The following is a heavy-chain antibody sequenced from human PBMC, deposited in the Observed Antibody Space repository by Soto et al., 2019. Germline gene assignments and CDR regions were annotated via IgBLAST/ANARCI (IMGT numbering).Heavy chain of an antibody. J-gene: IGHJ5*02. D-gene: IGHD3-10*01. Sequence: SETLSLTCTVSGGSISSGDYYWSWIRQPPGKGLEWLGYIYYSGSAYYNPSLNSRLTMSVDTSKNQFSLKVSSVTAADTAVYYWARVLYYGSGTSDRWGRGALVTVSS. V-gene: IGHV4-30-4*01. CDR2: IYYSGSA. CDR3: ARVLYYGSGTSDR. CDR1: GGSISSGDYY.